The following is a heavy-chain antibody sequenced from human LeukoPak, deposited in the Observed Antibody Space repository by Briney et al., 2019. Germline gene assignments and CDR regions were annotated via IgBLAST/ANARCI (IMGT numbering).Heavy chain of an antibody. CDR3: ARNTSSSPWFDP. CDR2: VYYIGTT. CDR1: GGSVSSPNSY. Sequence: SETLSLTCTVSGGSVSSPNSYWSWLRQPPGKGLEWIGNVYYIGTTSYNSSLKSRVTISVDTSQNQFSLEVTSMTAADTAVYYCARNTSSSPWFDPWGQGTLVTVSS. V-gene: IGHV4-61*01. J-gene: IGHJ5*02. D-gene: IGHD6-6*01.